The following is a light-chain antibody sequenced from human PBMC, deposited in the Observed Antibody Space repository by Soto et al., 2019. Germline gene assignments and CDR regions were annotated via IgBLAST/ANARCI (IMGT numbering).Light chain of an antibody. CDR1: QDISNY. V-gene: IGKV1-33*01. Sequence: IQMTQSPSSLSASVVYRVSITFEASQDISNYLNWYQQKPGKAPKLLIYDASNLETGVPSKFSGSGSGTDFTFTISSLQPEDIATYYCQQYDNLPLTFGGGTKVDIK. CDR3: QQYDNLPLT. CDR2: DAS. J-gene: IGKJ4*01.